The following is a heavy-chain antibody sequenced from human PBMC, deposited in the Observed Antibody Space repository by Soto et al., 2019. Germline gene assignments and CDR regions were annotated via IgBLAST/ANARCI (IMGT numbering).Heavy chain of an antibody. Sequence: RLSCAASGFTFSSYGMHWVRQAPGKGLEWVAVISYDGSNKYYADSVKGRFTISRDNSKNTLYLQMNSLRAEDTAVYYCAKERIIAAAGPVGYWGQGTLVTVSS. CDR1: GFTFSSYG. CDR3: AKERIIAAAGPVGY. CDR2: ISYDGSNK. J-gene: IGHJ4*02. V-gene: IGHV3-30*18. D-gene: IGHD6-13*01.